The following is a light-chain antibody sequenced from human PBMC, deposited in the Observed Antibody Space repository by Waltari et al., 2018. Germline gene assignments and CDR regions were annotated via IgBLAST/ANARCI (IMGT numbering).Light chain of an antibody. Sequence: EMVLTQSPATLSLSPGERATLSCRASPSVSSSYLAWYQQKPGQAPSLLIYGASSRATGIPDRFSGSGSGTDFTLTIRRLEPEDFAVYYCQQYGSSPPFTFGQGTKLEIK. CDR1: PSVSSSY. V-gene: IGKV3-20*01. CDR2: GAS. CDR3: QQYGSSPPFT. J-gene: IGKJ2*01.